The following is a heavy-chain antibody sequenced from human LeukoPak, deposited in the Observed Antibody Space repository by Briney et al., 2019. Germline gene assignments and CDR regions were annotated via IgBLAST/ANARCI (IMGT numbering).Heavy chain of an antibody. Sequence: SETLSLTCTVSGGSTSGRYWTWIRQLPGKGLEWIGYIHYDGRTNYNPSFKRRVIISLDTSNNQFSLNLKSVTAADTAAYYCARLVNYGYSDYWGQGTLVTVSS. J-gene: IGHJ4*02. CDR2: IHYDGRT. D-gene: IGHD3-22*01. CDR3: ARLVNYGYSDY. V-gene: IGHV4-59*11. CDR1: GGSTSGRY.